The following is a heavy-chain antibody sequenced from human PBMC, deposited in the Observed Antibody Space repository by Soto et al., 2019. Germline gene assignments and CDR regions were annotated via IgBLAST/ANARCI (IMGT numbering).Heavy chain of an antibody. D-gene: IGHD3-3*01. Sequence: QVQLQESGPGLVKPSETLSLTCTVSGGSISSYYWSWIRQPPGKGLEWIGYIYYSGSTYYNPSLKSRVTISVDTSKNQFSLKLSSVTAADTAVYYCARGRSKDFWSGYNAFDIWGQGTMVTVSS. CDR2: IYYSGST. CDR3: ARGRSKDFWSGYNAFDI. J-gene: IGHJ3*02. V-gene: IGHV4-59*12. CDR1: GGSISSYY.